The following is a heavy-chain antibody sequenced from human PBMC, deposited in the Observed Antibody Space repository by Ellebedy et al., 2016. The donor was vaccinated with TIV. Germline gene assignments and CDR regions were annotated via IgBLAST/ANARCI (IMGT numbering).Heavy chain of an antibody. CDR1: GFTFRADW. V-gene: IGHV3-74*01. D-gene: IGHD6-19*01. CDR2: MNGDGSVS. CDR3: ATAGQYRFDN. Sequence: GGSLRLSXAASGFTFRADWMHWVRQAPGRGLVWVSRMNGDGSVSNYADSVKGRFTISRDNAQNTLYLQINSLRVEDTALYYCATAGQYRFDNWGLGTLVTVSS. J-gene: IGHJ4*02.